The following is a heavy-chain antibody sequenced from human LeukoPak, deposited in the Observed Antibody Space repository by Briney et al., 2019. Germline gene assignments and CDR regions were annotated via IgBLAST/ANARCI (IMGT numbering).Heavy chain of an antibody. J-gene: IGHJ4*02. CDR3: ARRGVMAARLFDY. V-gene: IGHV4-38-2*01. CDR2: IYRSGST. D-gene: IGHD3-16*01. CDR1: GYSISSVYY. Sequence: SETLSLTCAVSGYSISSVYYWGWIRQPPGKGLEWIGSIYRSGSTYYNPSLKSRVTISVDTSKNQFSLKLSSVTAADTAVYYCARRGVMAARLFDYWGQGTLVTVSS.